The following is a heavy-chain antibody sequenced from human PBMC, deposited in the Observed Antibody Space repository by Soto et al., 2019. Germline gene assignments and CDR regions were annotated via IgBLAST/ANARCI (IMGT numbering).Heavy chain of an antibody. CDR1: GFTFSTYG. V-gene: IGHV3-23*01. J-gene: IGHJ4*02. CDR3: ATPRSRWSPFDY. CDR2: FGGGGDNI. Sequence: LGGSLRLSCAASGFTFSTYGMSWVRQAPGKGLEWVSTFGGGGDNILYSDSVKGRFTISRDNSKNTLLLQMNSLRADDTAIYYCATPRSRWSPFDYWGQGTLVTVYS. D-gene: IGHD6-13*01.